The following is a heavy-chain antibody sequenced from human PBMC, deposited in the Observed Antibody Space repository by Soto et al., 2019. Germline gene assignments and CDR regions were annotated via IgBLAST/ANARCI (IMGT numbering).Heavy chain of an antibody. CDR3: AKDSFYDVLTGYYKNAVDV. CDR1: GYTFIGYY. CDR2: INPNTRGT. D-gene: IGHD3-9*01. J-gene: IGHJ3*01. Sequence: QVQLVQSGAEVKKTGDSVKVSCKASGYTFIGYYLHWVRQAPGQGLEWMGWINPNTRGTNLAQKFQGRVTMTRDTSIRTAYMELTWLRSDDTAVYYCAKDSFYDVLTGYYKNAVDVWGQGTMVSVSS. V-gene: IGHV1-2*02.